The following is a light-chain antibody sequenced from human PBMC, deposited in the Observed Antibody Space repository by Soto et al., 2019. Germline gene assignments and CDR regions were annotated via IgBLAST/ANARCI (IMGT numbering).Light chain of an antibody. CDR3: QQRSNWPPFT. CDR2: DAS. V-gene: IGKV3-11*01. J-gene: IGKJ3*01. CDR1: QSVSSY. Sequence: EIVLTQSPATLSLSPGERATLSCRASQSVSSYLAWYQQKPGQDPRLLIYDASNRATGIPARFSGSVSGTDFPLTIISLEPEDFAVYYCQQRSNWPPFTFGPGTKVDIK.